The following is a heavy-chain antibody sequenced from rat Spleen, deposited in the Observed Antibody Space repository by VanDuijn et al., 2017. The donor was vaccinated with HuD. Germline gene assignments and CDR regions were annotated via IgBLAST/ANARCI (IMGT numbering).Heavy chain of an antibody. CDR1: GFTFSNYG. Sequence: EVQLVESGGGLVQPGRSLKLSCAASGFTFSNYGMHWIRQAPTKGLEWVASISPSGGSTYYRDSVKGRFTISRDNAKSTLYLQMDRLRSEDTATYYGATFLYTTSPLSWGQGVMVTVSS. J-gene: IGHJ2*01. CDR2: ISPSGGST. CDR3: ATFLYTTSPLS. V-gene: IGHV5-19*01. D-gene: IGHD1-6*01.